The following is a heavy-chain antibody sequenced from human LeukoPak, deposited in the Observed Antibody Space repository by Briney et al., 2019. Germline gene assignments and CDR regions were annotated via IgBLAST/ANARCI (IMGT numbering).Heavy chain of an antibody. CDR2: IWYDGSNK. CDR1: TFTFSSYG. J-gene: IGHJ4*02. V-gene: IGHV3-33*01. D-gene: IGHD3-3*01. CDR3: VTGRVNDFWSGTAFDY. Sequence: PGGSLRLSCAASTFTFSSYGMHWVRQAPGKGLEWVAVIWYDGSNKYYADSVKGRFTISRDNSKNTLYLQMNSLRAEDTAVYYCVTGRVNDFWSGTAFDYWGQGTLVTVSS.